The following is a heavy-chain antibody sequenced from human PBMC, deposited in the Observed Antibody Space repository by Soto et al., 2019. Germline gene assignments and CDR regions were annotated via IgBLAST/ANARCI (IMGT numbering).Heavy chain of an antibody. D-gene: IGHD3-16*01. CDR1: GFAFSSFG. CDR2: IWYDGSDK. CDR3: AFGNLSYYFDY. V-gene: IGHV3-33*01. J-gene: IGHJ4*02. Sequence: QVQLVESGGGVVQPGTSLRLSCVASGFAFSSFGMHWVRQAPGKGLEWVAIIWYDGSDKYYGDSVKGRFTISRDNSKNTQFLQMNSLRAEDTAVYHCAFGNLSYYFDYWGQGTPVTVSS.